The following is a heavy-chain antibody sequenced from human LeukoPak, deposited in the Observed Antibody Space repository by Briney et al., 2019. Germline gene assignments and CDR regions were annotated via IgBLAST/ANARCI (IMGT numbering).Heavy chain of an antibody. Sequence: ASVKVSCKAFGYTFTNNWMHWVRQAPGQGPEWMGLISPTGGSTAYAQKFQGRVTLTRDMSTSTDYLELSSLRSEDTAVYYCARVAGGSSSWLDAADYWGQGTLVTVSS. J-gene: IGHJ4*02. CDR2: ISPTGGST. CDR1: GYTFTNNW. V-gene: IGHV1-46*01. D-gene: IGHD6-13*01. CDR3: ARVAGGSSSWLDAADY.